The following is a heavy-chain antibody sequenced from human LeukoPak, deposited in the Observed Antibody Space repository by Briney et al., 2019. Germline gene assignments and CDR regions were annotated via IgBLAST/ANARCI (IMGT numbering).Heavy chain of an antibody. CDR1: GGSISNYY. CDR2: IYYSGST. D-gene: IGHD3-22*01. V-gene: IGHV4-59*01. CDR3: ARDNINYYDSSGSVGYYFDY. Sequence: SETLSLTCTVSGGSISNYYWSWIRQPPGKGLEWIGYIYYSGSTNYNPSLKSRVTISVDTSKNQFSLKLSSVTAADTAVYYCARDNINYYDSSGSVGYYFDYWGQGTLVTVSS. J-gene: IGHJ4*02.